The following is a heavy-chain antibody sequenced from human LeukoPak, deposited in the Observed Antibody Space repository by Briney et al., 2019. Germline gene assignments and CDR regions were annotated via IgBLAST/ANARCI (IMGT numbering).Heavy chain of an antibody. CDR1: GFTFSSYA. V-gene: IGHV3-9*01. CDR2: ISWNSGSI. D-gene: IGHD5-12*01. J-gene: IGHJ4*02. Sequence: PGGSLRLSCAASGFTFSSYAMSWVRQAPGKGLEWVSGISWNSGSIGYADSVKGRFTISKDNAKNSLYLQMNSLRAEDTALYYCAKDIVATTTAGYFDYWGQGTLVTVSS. CDR3: AKDIVATTTAGYFDY.